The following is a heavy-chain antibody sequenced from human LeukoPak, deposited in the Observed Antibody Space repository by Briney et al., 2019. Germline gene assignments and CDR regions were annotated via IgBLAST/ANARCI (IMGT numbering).Heavy chain of an antibody. CDR2: ISAYNGNT. D-gene: IGHD1-26*01. CDR3: ARDVEWELPYYYYGMDV. V-gene: IGHV1-18*01. Sequence: SVKVSCKAAGYTFTSYGISWVRQAPGQGLEWMGWISAYNGNTNYAQKLQGRVTMTTDTSTSTAYMELRSLRSDDTAVYYCARDVEWELPYYYYGMDVWGQGTTVTVSS. CDR1: GYTFTSYG. J-gene: IGHJ6*02.